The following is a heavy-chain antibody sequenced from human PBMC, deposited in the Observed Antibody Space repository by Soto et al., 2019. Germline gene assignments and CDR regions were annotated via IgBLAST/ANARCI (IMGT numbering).Heavy chain of an antibody. CDR1: GYTFTGYY. J-gene: IGHJ4*02. D-gene: IGHD3-9*01. CDR2: INPNSGGT. V-gene: IGHV1-2*04. Sequence: ASVKVSCKASGYTFTGYYMHWVRQAPGQGLEWMGWINPNSGGTNYAQKFQGWVTMTRDTSISTAYMELSRLRSDDTAVYYCARGSLLSGNESTLSYFDYWGQGTLVTVSS. CDR3: ARGSLLSGNESTLSYFDY.